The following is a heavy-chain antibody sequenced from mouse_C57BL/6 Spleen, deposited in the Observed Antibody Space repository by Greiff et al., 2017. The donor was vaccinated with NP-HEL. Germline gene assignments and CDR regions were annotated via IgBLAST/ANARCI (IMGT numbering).Heavy chain of an antibody. J-gene: IGHJ4*01. CDR1: GYAFSSSW. CDR3: ARCGGLRRDYYAMDY. V-gene: IGHV1-82*01. CDR2: IYPGDGDT. D-gene: IGHD2-4*01. Sequence: VQLQQSGPELVKPGASVKISCKASGYAFSSSWMNWVKQRPGKGLEWIGRIYPGDGDTNYNGKFKGKATLTADKSSSTAYMQLSSLTSEDSAVYFCARCGGLRRDYYAMDYWGQGTSVTVSS.